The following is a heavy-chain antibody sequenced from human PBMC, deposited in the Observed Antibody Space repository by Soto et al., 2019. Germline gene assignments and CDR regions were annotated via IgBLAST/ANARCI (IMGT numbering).Heavy chain of an antibody. CDR1: GGSISSSSYY. CDR3: ASVDTAMALTYYYYYYMDV. Sequence: PSETLSLTCTVSGGSISSSSYYWGWIRQPPGKGLEWIGSIYYSGSTYYNPSLKSRVTISVDTSKNQFSLKLSSVTAADTAVYYCASVDTAMALTYYYYYYMDVWGKGTTVPVSS. V-gene: IGHV4-39*01. J-gene: IGHJ6*03. CDR2: IYYSGST. D-gene: IGHD5-18*01.